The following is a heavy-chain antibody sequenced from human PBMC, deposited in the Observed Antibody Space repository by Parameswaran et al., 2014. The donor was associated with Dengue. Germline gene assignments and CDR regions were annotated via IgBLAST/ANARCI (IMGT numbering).Heavy chain of an antibody. J-gene: IGHJ4*02. Sequence: VRQAPGKGLEWIGSIYYSGSTYYNPSLKSRVTISVDTSKNQFSLKLSSVTAADTAVYYCARHGTRYYYDSSGYYYWGQGTLVTVSS. CDR3: ARHGTRYYYDSSGYYY. CDR2: IYYSGST. V-gene: IGHV4-39*01. D-gene: IGHD3-22*01.